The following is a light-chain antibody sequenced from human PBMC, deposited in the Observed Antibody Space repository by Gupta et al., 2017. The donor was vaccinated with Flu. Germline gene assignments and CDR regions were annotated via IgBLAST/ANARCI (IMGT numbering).Light chain of an antibody. J-gene: IGLJ2*01. V-gene: IGLV3-1*01. CDR2: KDT. Sequence: SPGQTASITCSGDKMGDKYACWYQQKPGQSPVLLIYKDTKRPSGIPERFSGSNSGNTATLTISGTQTMDEADYYCQAWDSSAAIFGGGTKLTVL. CDR3: QAWDSSAAI. CDR1: KMGDKY.